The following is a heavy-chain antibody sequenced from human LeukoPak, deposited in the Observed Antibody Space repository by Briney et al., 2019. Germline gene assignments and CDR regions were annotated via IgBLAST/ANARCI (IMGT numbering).Heavy chain of an antibody. CDR2: IYSGGST. D-gene: IGHD6-13*01. V-gene: IGHV3-53*01. CDR3: ARIGAGSSRDY. J-gene: IGHJ4*02. Sequence: QTGGSLKLSCAASGFTVSSNYMSWVRQAPGKGLEWVSVIYSGGSTYYADSVKGRFTISRDNSKNTLYLQMNSLRAEDTAVYYCARIGAGSSRDYWGQGTLVTVSS. CDR1: GFTVSSNY.